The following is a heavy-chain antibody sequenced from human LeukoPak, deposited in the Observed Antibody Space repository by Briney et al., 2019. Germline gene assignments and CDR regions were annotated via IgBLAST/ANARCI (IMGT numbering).Heavy chain of an antibody. CDR3: ARASAGPFPLDY. CDR1: GFTFSNYE. D-gene: IGHD6-13*01. V-gene: IGHV3-33*08. J-gene: IGHJ4*02. Sequence: PGGSLRLSCAASGFTFSNYEMNWVRQAPGKGLEWVAVIWYDGSNKYYADSVKGRFTISRDNSKDTLFVQMNSLRAEDTAVYYCARASAGPFPLDYWGQGTLVTVSS. CDR2: IWYDGSNK.